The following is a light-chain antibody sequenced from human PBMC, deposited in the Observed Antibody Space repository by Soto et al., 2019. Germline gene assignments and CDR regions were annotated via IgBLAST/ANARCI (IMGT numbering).Light chain of an antibody. CDR2: GAS. V-gene: IGKV3-11*02. Sequence: EIVLTQSPATLSLSPGKRATLSCRASQSVSISLAWYQQKPGQAPRLPIYGASNRATGIPARFSGSGSERDFTLTISSLEPEDFAVYYCQQRSNWTFGQGTKVDIK. J-gene: IGKJ1*01. CDR3: QQRSNWT. CDR1: QSVSIS.